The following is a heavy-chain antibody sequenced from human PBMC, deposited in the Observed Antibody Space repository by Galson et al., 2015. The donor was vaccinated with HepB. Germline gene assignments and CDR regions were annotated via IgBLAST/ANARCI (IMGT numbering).Heavy chain of an antibody. Sequence: SLRLSCAASGFTFSSYGMHWVRQAPGKGLEWVAVISYDGSNKYYADSVKGRFTISRDNSKNTLYLQMNSLRAEDTAVYYCAKSQVNIAAAGTTDYWGQGTLVTVSS. V-gene: IGHV3-30*18. CDR1: GFTFSSYG. CDR2: ISYDGSNK. J-gene: IGHJ4*02. D-gene: IGHD6-13*01. CDR3: AKSQVNIAAAGTTDY.